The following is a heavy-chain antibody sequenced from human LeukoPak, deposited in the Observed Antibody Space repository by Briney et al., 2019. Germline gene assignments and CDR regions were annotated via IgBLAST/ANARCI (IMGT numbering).Heavy chain of an antibody. CDR3: ARDRAYCSSTSCYDDAFDI. CDR1: GFTFSSYA. V-gene: IGHV3-30-3*01. Sequence: PGGSLRLSCAASGFTFSSYAMHWVRQAPGKGLEWVAVISYDGSNKYYADSVKGRFTISRDNSKNTLYLQMNSLRAEDTAVYYCARDRAYCSSTSCYDDAFDIWGQGTMVTVSS. CDR2: ISYDGSNK. D-gene: IGHD2-2*01. J-gene: IGHJ3*02.